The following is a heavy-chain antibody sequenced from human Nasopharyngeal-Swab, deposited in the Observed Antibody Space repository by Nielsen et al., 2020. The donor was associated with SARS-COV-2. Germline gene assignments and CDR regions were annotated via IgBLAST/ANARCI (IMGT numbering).Heavy chain of an antibody. J-gene: IGHJ5*02. CDR2: IIPILGIA. D-gene: IGHD2-15*01. CDR3: ATSAPYCSGGSCYSSWFDP. V-gene: IGHV1-69*10. CDR1: GGTFSSYA. Sequence: SVKVSCKASGGTFSSYAISWVRQAPGQGLEWMGGIIPILGIANYAQKFQGRVTITADKSTSTAYMELSSLRSEDTAVYYCATSAPYCSGGSCYSSWFDPWGQGTLVTVSS.